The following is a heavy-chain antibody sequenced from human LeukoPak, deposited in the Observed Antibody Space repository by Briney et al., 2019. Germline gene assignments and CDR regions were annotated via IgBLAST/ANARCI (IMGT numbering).Heavy chain of an antibody. CDR2: IRGKGYGGTT. D-gene: IGHD4-17*01. CDR1: GFTFADYS. V-gene: IGHV3-49*04. J-gene: IGHJ6*02. CDR3: SIEGRGGDYVYYYYGMDV. Sequence: PGGSLRLSCIGSGFTFADYSLRWVRQAPGKGLEWVGFIRGKGYGGTTGYAASVKGRFTISRDDSKGIAYLQMNSLKIEDTAVYYCSIEGRGGDYVYYYYGMDVWGQGTTVTVS.